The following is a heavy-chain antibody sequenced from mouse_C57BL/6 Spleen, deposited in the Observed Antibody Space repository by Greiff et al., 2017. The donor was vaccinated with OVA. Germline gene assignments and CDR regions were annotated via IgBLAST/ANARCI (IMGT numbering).Heavy chain of an antibody. J-gene: IGHJ4*01. D-gene: IGHD1-1*01. Sequence: QVQLQQSGAELVRPGASVTLSCKASGYTFTDYEMHWVKQTPVHGLEWIGAIDPETGGTAYNQKFKGKAILTADKSSSTAYMELRSLTSEDSAVYYCTRSAHYCYAMDYWGQGTSVTVSS. V-gene: IGHV1-15*01. CDR3: TRSAHYCYAMDY. CDR2: IDPETGGT. CDR1: GYTFTDYE.